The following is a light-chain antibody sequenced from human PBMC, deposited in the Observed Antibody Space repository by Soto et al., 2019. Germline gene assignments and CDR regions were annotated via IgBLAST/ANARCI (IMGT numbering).Light chain of an antibody. CDR3: SSYTSSSIDYV. Sequence: QSVLTQPASVSGSPGQSITISGTGTSSDVGGYNYVSWYQQHPGKAPKLMIYEVSNRPSGVSNRFSGSKSCNTASLSISGLQAEDEADYYCSSYTSSSIDYVFGTGTTLTVL. J-gene: IGLJ1*01. CDR1: SSDVGGYNY. CDR2: EVS. V-gene: IGLV2-14*01.